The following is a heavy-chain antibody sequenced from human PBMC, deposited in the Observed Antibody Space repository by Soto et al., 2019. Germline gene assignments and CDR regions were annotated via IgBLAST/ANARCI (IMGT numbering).Heavy chain of an antibody. CDR3: ARYDYDRFDY. CDR1: GGSISSYY. CDR2: IYYSGST. V-gene: IGHV4-59*01. D-gene: IGHD3-22*01. Sequence: SETLSLTCTVSGGSISSYYWSWIRQPPGKGLEWIGYIYYSGSTNHNPSLKSRVTISVDTSKNQFSLKLSSVTAADTAVYYCARYDYDRFDYWGQGTLVTVSS. J-gene: IGHJ4*02.